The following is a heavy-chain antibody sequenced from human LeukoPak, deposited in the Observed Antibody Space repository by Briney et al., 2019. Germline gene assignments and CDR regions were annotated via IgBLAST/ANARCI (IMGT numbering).Heavy chain of an antibody. V-gene: IGHV3-21*01. J-gene: IGHJ2*01. CDR3: ARSGYSGYKKYESSGYTIWHFDL. CDR1: AFTFSTYT. Sequence: KPGGSLRLSCVASAFTFSTYTMNWVRQAPGKGLEWVSSISISGTYIYYADSIKGRFTISRDNAKNSLYLQMNSLRADDTAVYYCARSGYSGYKKYESSGYTIWHFDLWGRGTLVTVSS. D-gene: IGHD3-22*01. CDR2: ISISGTYI.